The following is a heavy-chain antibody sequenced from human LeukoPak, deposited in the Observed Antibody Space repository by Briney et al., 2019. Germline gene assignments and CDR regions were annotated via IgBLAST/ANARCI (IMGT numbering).Heavy chain of an antibody. CDR1: GYTFTSYA. D-gene: IGHD3-22*01. CDR2: INTNTGNP. J-gene: IGHJ4*02. V-gene: IGHV7-4-1*02. CDR3: ARAFIFRYYYDSSGYYPFDY. Sequence: GASVKVSCKASGYTFTSYAMNWVRQAPGQGLEWMGWINTNTGNPTYAQGFTGRFVFSLDTSVSTAYLQISSLKAEDTAVYYCARAFIFRYYYDSSGYYPFDYWGQGTLVTVSS.